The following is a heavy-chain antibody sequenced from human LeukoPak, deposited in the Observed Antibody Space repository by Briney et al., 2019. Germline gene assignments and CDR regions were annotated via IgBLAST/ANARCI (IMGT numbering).Heavy chain of an antibody. D-gene: IGHD5-12*01. V-gene: IGHV1-8*01. J-gene: IGHJ4*02. CDR3: ARESTGPPGYSGYDLDY. Sequence: GASVKVSCKASGYTFTSYDINWVRQATGQGLEWMGWMNPNSGNTGYAQKFQGRVTMTRNTSISTAYMELSSLRSEDTAVYYCARESTGPPGYSGYDLDYWGQGTLVTVSS. CDR1: GYTFTSYD. CDR2: MNPNSGNT.